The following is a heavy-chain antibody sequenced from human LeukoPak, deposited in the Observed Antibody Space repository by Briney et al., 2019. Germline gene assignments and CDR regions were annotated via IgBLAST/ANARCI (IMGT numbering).Heavy chain of an antibody. J-gene: IGHJ4*02. CDR3: ARDCGSTGCDY. CDR2: ISNDGSTT. Sequence: PGGSLRLSCAASGFTFSNAWMSWVRQAPGKGLVWVSRISNDGSTTTYADSVRGRFTISRDNAKNTLYLQMNSLRAEDTAVYYCARDCGSTGCDYWGQGTLVTVSS. CDR1: GFTFSNAW. D-gene: IGHD2-2*01. V-gene: IGHV3-74*01.